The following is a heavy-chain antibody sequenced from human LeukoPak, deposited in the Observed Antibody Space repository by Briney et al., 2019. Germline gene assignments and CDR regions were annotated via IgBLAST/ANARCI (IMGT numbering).Heavy chain of an antibody. J-gene: IGHJ6*04. V-gene: IGHV4-61*02. CDR1: GGSISSGSYY. CDR3: ARKGDV. Sequence: PSETLSLTCTVSGGSISSGSYYWSWIRQPAGKGLEWIGRIYTSGSTDYNPSPKSRVTISVDTSKNQFSLKLSPVTATDTAVYYCARKGDVWGKGTTVTVSS. CDR2: IYTSGST.